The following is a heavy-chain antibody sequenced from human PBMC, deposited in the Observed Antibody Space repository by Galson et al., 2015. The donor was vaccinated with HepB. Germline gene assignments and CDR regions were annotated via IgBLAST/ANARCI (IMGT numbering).Heavy chain of an antibody. CDR2: ISAYNGNT. CDR1: GYTFTSYG. Sequence: SVKVSCKASGYTFTSYGISWVRQAPGQGLEWMGWISAYNGNTNYAQKLQGRVTMTTGTSTSTAYMELRSLRSDDTAVYYCARAIVVVPAAPVYYYYMDVWGKGTTVTVSS. D-gene: IGHD2-2*01. V-gene: IGHV1-18*01. CDR3: ARAIVVVPAAPVYYYYMDV. J-gene: IGHJ6*03.